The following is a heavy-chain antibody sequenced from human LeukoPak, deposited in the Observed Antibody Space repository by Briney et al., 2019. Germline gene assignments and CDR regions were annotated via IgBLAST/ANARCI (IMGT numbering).Heavy chain of an antibody. CDR1: GFTFNTYA. CDR3: VRDPSCSGGGCYYYYGMDA. J-gene: IGHJ6*02. D-gene: IGHD2-15*01. V-gene: IGHV3-33*01. CDR2: IWYDGSNK. Sequence: GSLRLSCAASGFTFNTYAIHWVRQAPGKGLEWVAVIWYDGSNKYYAGSVRGRFTISRDNSKNTLYLQMNSLRADDTAIYYCVRDPSCSGGGCYYYYGMDAWGQGTTVTVSS.